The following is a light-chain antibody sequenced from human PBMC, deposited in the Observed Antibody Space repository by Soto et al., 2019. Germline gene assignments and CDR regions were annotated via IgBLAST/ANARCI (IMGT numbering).Light chain of an antibody. CDR2: WAS. V-gene: IGKV4-1*01. CDR3: QQYYSTPPT. Sequence: DIVMTQSPDSLAVSLGERATINCKSSQSVLYSSNNKNYLAWYQQKPGQPPKLLIYWASTRESGVPDRFSGSGCGTDFTLTISSLQAEDVAVYYCQQYYSTPPTFGQGTKLEIE. CDR1: QSVLYSSNNKNY. J-gene: IGKJ2*01.